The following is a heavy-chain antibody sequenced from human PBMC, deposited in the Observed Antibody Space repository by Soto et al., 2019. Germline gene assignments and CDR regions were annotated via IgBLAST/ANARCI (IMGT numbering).Heavy chain of an antibody. Sequence: SEALSLTCAVSSGSISSSNWWSWVRQPPGKGLEWIGEIYHSGSTNYNPSLKSRVTISVDTSKNQFSLKLSSVTAADTAVYYRARDRAGSHSGSGRYYYGMDVCGQVTTVTVS. V-gene: IGHV4-4*02. CDR2: IYHSGST. D-gene: IGHD3-10*01. J-gene: IGHJ6*02. CDR1: SGSISSSNW. CDR3: ARDRAGSHSGSGRYYYGMDV.